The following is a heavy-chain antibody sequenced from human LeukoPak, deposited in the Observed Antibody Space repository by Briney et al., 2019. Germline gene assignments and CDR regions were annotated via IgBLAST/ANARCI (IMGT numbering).Heavy chain of an antibody. D-gene: IGHD6-19*01. V-gene: IGHV4-59*08. CDR1: GGSISSYS. Sequence: SETLSLTCTVSGGSISSYSWNWIRQPPGKGLEWIGYIYYSGSTNYNPSLKSRVTISVDTSKNQFSLELSSVTAADTAAYYCARASSGWYGNFDYWGQGTLVTVSS. J-gene: IGHJ4*02. CDR3: ARASSGWYGNFDY. CDR2: IYYSGST.